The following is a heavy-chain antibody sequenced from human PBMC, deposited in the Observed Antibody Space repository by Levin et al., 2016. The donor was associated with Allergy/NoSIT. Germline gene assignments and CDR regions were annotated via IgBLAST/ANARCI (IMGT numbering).Heavy chain of an antibody. Sequence: SETLSLTCTVSGGSISSGGYYWSWIRQHPGKGLEWIGYIYYSGSTYYNPSLKSRVTISVDTSKNQFSLKLSSVTAADTAVYYCARTVSYGDYGNWFDPWGQGTLVTVSS. D-gene: IGHD4-17*01. CDR2: IYYSGST. J-gene: IGHJ5*02. V-gene: IGHV4-31*03. CDR3: ARTVSYGDYGNWFDP. CDR1: GGSISSGGYY.